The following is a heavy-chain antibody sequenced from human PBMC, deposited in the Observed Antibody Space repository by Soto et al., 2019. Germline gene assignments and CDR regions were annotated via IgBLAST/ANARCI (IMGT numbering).Heavy chain of an antibody. J-gene: IGHJ5*02. D-gene: IGHD2-2*01. CDR1: GYTLTELS. CDR2: FDPEDGET. V-gene: IGHV1-24*01. CDR3: ATSVGYCSSTSCQRNWFDP. Sequence: ASVKVSCKVSGYTLTELSMHWVRQAPGKGLEWMGGFDPEDGETIYAQKFQGRVTMTEDTSTDTAYMELSSLRSEDTAVYYCATSVGYCSSTSCQRNWFDPWGQGTLVTVSS.